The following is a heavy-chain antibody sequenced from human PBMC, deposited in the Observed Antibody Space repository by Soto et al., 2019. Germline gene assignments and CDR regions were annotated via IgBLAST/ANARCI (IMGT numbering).Heavy chain of an antibody. D-gene: IGHD3-16*01. CDR1: GYIFVNYG. V-gene: IGHV1-18*01. J-gene: IGHJ6*02. CDR2: ISPYTGNT. Sequence: QVQLVQSGDEVKKPEASVKVSCKASGYIFVNYGIAWVRQAPGQGLEWMGWISPYTGNTHSATKIQGRLTMTTDTSTRTAYMDLGNLTSDDTAVYYCVMVDNYVTPTPQDVWGQGTTVTVSS. CDR3: VMVDNYVTPTPQDV.